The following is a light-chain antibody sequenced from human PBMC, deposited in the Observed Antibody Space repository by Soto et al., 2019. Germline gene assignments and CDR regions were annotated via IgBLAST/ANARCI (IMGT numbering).Light chain of an antibody. Sequence: DIQMTQSPSSLSASVGDRVTITCRASQSISSYLNWYQQKPGKAPKLLIYAASSLQSGVPSRFSGSGSGTDFTLTISSLQPEDFATYYCQQSYSTSRTFGQGTRWIS. CDR2: AAS. CDR3: QQSYSTSRT. J-gene: IGKJ1*01. CDR1: QSISSY. V-gene: IGKV1-39*01.